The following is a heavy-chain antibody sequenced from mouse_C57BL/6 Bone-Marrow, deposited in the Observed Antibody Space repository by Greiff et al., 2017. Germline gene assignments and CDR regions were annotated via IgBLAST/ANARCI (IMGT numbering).Heavy chain of an antibody. D-gene: IGHD4-1*01. Sequence: EVKLVEPGGGLAQPGGSLILSCAASGFTFSDYYTYWVRQPPEKRLAWVAYLSNGGRRTYYPDTVNGRFPISRDNAKNTLYLQMSRLKSEDTAMYYWARQVNWAWCTYGGQATLGTVSA. CDR3: ARQVNWAWCTY. CDR1: GFTFSDYY. CDR2: LSNGGRRT. V-gene: IGHV5-12*01. J-gene: IGHJ3*01.